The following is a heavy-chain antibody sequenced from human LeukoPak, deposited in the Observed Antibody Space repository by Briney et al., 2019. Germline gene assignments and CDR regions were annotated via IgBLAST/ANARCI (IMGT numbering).Heavy chain of an antibody. CDR2: INPSGGST. Sequence: ASVKVSCKASGYTFTSYYMHWVRQAPGQGLEWMGIINPSGGSTSYAQKFQGRVTMTRDMSTSTVYMELSSLRSEDTAVYYCARGLDIVVVGYYMDVWGKGTTVTVSS. J-gene: IGHJ6*03. CDR3: ARGLDIVVVGYYMDV. CDR1: GYTFTSYY. V-gene: IGHV1-46*01. D-gene: IGHD2-15*01.